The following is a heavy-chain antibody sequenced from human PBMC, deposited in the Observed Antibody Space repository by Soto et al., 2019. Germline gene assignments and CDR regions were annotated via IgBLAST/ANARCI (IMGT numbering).Heavy chain of an antibody. Sequence: QLQLQESGPGLVKPSQTLSLTCAVSGGSISSGGYSWSWIRQPPGKGLEWIGYIYHSGSTYYNPSLKSRVTISVDRSKNQFSLKLSSVTAADTAVYYCAGDRSESWFDPWGQGTLVTVSS. J-gene: IGHJ5*02. CDR3: AGDRSESWFDP. CDR1: GGSISSGGYS. CDR2: IYHSGST. V-gene: IGHV4-30-2*01.